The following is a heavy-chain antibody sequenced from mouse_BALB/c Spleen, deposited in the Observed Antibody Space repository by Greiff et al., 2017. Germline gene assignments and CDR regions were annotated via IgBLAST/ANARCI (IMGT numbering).Heavy chain of an antibody. Sequence: EVKLVESGGGLVKPGGSLKLSCAASGFTFSSYAMSWVRQSPEKRLEWVAEISSGGSYTYYPDTVTGRFTISRDNAKNTLYLEMSSLRSEDTAMYYCARLLGRGIYYAMDYWGQGTSVTVSS. J-gene: IGHJ4*01. CDR1: GFTFSSYA. V-gene: IGHV5-9-4*01. CDR2: ISSGGSYT. CDR3: ARLLGRGIYYAMDY. D-gene: IGHD4-1*01.